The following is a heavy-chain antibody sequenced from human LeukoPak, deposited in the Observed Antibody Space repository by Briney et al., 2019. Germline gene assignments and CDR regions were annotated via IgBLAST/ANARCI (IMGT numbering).Heavy chain of an antibody. V-gene: IGHV3-21*01. CDR3: ASGHSYYYDSSGYYY. D-gene: IGHD3-22*01. CDR1: GFIFSSYS. CDR2: ISSSSSYI. Sequence: GGSLRLSCAASGFIFSSYSMNWVRQAPGKGLEWVSSISSSSSYIYYADSVKGRFTISRDNAKNSLYLQMNSLRAEDTAVYYCASGHSYYYDSSGYYYVGQGTLVTVSS. J-gene: IGHJ4*02.